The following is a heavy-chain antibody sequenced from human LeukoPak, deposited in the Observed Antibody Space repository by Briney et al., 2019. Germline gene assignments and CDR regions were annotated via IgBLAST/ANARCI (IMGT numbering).Heavy chain of an antibody. D-gene: IGHD3-16*01. J-gene: IGHJ5*02. V-gene: IGHV3-9*01. CDR2: ISWNSGSI. CDR3: ARAGRGSP. CDR1: GFTFDDYA. Sequence: GGSLRLSCAASGFTFDDYAMPWVRQAPGKGLEWVSGISWNSGSIGYADSVKGRFTISRDNAKNSLYLQMNSLRAEDTALYYCARAGRGSPWGQGTLVTVSS.